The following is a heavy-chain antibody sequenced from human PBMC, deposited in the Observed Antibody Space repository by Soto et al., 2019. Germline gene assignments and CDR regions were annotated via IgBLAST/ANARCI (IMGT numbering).Heavy chain of an antibody. J-gene: IGHJ6*02. CDR1: DDFISSYY. CDR2: GTTSGAT. Sequence: QVQLQESGPRLVKPSETLSLTCTVSDDFISSYYWNWIRQPAGKGLEWIGRGTTSGATNYNPSLESRVTRSVDTSKKQYSLKLTSVTAAETAVYFCARADYEILTGSYAMDVWGQGTTVTVSS. CDR3: ARADYEILTGSYAMDV. V-gene: IGHV4-4*07. D-gene: IGHD3-9*01.